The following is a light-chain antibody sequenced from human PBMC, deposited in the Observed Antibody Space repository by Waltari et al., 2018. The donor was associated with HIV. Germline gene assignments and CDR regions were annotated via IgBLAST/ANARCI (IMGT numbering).Light chain of an antibody. J-gene: IGKJ4*01. CDR1: QDISGS. Sequence: DIQMTQSPSSLSASVGDSVTITCRASQDISGSLPWFQQKPGKAPKPLIYPASTLQSGVPSKFSGSASGTDFTLTISSLQPDDFATYYCQQYKSYPFTFGGGTKVEI. V-gene: IGKV1-16*02. CDR3: QQYKSYPFT. CDR2: PAS.